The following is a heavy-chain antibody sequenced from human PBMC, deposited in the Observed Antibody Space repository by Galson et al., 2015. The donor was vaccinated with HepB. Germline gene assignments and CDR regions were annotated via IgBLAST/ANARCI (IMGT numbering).Heavy chain of an antibody. Sequence: SLRLSCAASGFTFSSYEMNWVRQAPGKGLEWVSYISSSGSTICYADSVKGRFTISRDNAKNSLYLQMNSLRAEDTAVYYCARAEYCSGGSCFPQGGYFDYWGQGTLVTVSS. CDR3: ARAEYCSGGSCFPQGGYFDY. CDR2: ISSSGSTI. D-gene: IGHD2-15*01. J-gene: IGHJ4*02. V-gene: IGHV3-48*03. CDR1: GFTFSSYE.